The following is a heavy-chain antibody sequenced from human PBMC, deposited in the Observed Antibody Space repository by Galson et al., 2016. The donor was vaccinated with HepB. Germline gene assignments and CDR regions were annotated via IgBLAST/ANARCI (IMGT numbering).Heavy chain of an antibody. D-gene: IGHD1-26*01. CDR1: GFTFSTYA. CDR3: ARDPSGRYVPYTPYFDY. J-gene: IGHJ4*02. V-gene: IGHV3-30-3*01. Sequence: SLRLSCAASGFTFSTYAMHWVRQAPGKGLEWVAVVSFDGRNKYYADSVKGRFTISRDNSKNTLYLQMNSLRAEDTAVYYCARDPSGRYVPYTPYFDYWGQGTLVTVSS. CDR2: VSFDGRNK.